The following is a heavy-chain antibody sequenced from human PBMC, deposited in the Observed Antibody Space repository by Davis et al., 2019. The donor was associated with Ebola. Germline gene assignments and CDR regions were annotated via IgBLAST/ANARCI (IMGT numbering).Heavy chain of an antibody. CDR3: ARGNYGDYIVLYYYNMDV. D-gene: IGHD4-17*01. Sequence: MPSETLSLTCTVSGGSISGYYWTWIRQPPGKGLEWIGYFYDSESTNYNPSLKSRVTMSVDTSKNQFSLKLSSVTAADTAVYYCARGNYGDYIVLYYYNMDVWGQGTTVTVSS. V-gene: IGHV4-59*01. J-gene: IGHJ6*02. CDR2: FYDSEST. CDR1: GGSISGYY.